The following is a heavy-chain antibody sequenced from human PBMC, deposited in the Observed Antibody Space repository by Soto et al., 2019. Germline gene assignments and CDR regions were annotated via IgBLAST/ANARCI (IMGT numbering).Heavy chain of an antibody. V-gene: IGHV3-9*01. CDR3: AKEIRGGSPYGMDV. CDR2: ISWNSGSI. Sequence: EVQLVESGGGLVQPGRSLRLSCAASGFTFDDYAMHWVRQAPGKGLEWVSGISWNSGSIGYADSVKGRFTISRDNAKNSLYLQMNSLRAEDTALYYCAKEIRGGSPYGMDVWGQGTTVTVSS. J-gene: IGHJ6*02. CDR1: GFTFDDYA. D-gene: IGHD2-15*01.